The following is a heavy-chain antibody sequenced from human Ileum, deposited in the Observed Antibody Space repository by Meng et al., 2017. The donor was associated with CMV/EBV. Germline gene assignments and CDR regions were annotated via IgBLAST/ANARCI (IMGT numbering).Heavy chain of an antibody. D-gene: IGHD3-3*01. CDR3: ARDTARVLEWLLTEDDYYYSMDV. CDR2: ISSSSSYK. CDR1: GFTFISYS. J-gene: IGHJ6*02. V-gene: IGHV3-21*01. Sequence: GGPLRLSCAASGFTFISYSMNWVRQAPGKGLEWVSFISSSSSYKYYADSVKGRFTISRDNAKNSLYLQINSLRAEDTAVYYCARDTARVLEWLLTEDDYYYSMDVWGQGTMVTVSS.